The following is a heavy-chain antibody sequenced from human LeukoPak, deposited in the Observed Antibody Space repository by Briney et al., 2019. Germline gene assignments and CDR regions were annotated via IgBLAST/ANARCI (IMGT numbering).Heavy chain of an antibody. CDR1: GYTFTSYD. D-gene: IGHD2-8*01. CDR3: ARVNLLGYCTSGVCPGGGVPFDY. CDR2: MNPNSGNT. J-gene: IGHJ4*02. Sequence: GASVKVSCKASGYTFTSYDINWVRQATGQGLEWMGWMNPNSGNTGYAQKFQGRVTITRNTSISTAYMELSSLRSEDTAVYYCARVNLLGYCTSGVCPGGGVPFDYWGQGILVTVSS. V-gene: IGHV1-8*03.